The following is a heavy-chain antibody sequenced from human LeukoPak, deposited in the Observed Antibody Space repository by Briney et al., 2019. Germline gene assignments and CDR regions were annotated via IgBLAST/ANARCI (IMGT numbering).Heavy chain of an antibody. V-gene: IGHV3-74*03. CDR3: AGLGDASGYYLPHS. J-gene: IGHJ5*01. CDR2: INSDGTTT. CDR1: GFIFSGFW. Sequence: GGSLRLSCAASGFIFSGFWMHWVRQAPGKGLVWVSRINSDGTTTTYADSVKGRFTISRDNAKNTLYLQMNSLRAEDTAVYYCAGLGDASGYYLPHSWGPGTLVTVSS. D-gene: IGHD3-22*01.